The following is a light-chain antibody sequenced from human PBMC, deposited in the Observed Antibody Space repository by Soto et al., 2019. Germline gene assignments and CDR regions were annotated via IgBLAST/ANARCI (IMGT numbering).Light chain of an antibody. CDR2: AVS. V-gene: IGLV2-14*03. CDR3: VSYTSSDSWV. Sequence: QSALTQPASLSGSPGQSITISCTGTNSDIGAYNRVCWYQQHPGKVPKLMIFAVSNRPSGVSNRFSGSKSGNTASLTISGLLAEDEADYYCVSYTSSDSWVFGGGTKLTVL. J-gene: IGLJ3*02. CDR1: NSDIGAYNR.